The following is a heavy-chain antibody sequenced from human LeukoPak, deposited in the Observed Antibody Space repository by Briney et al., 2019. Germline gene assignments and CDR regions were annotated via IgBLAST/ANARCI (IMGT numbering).Heavy chain of an antibody. D-gene: IGHD1-26*01. CDR1: GFTFSGYA. J-gene: IGHJ4*02. Sequence: GGSLRLSCAASGFTFSGYAMNWVRQAPGKGLEWLSFMTTSGNTIFYAESVKDRFTISRDNAKKSLYLQMNSLRDEDTAVYYCARVGGATAVTMYFEYWGQGTLVTVTS. CDR2: MTTSGNTI. V-gene: IGHV3-48*02. CDR3: ARVGGATAVTMYFEY.